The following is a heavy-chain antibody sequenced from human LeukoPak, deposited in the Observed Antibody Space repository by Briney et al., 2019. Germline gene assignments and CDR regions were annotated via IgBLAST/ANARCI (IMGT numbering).Heavy chain of an antibody. V-gene: IGHV4-59*08. Sequence: PSETLSLTCTVSGGSISSYYWSWIRQPPGKGLEWIGYIYYSGSTNYNPSLKSRVTISVDTSKNQFSLKLSSVTAADTAVYYCARAGGSYLHFDSWGQGSLVTVSS. J-gene: IGHJ4*02. D-gene: IGHD1-26*01. CDR1: GGSISSYY. CDR2: IYYSGST. CDR3: ARAGGSYLHFDS.